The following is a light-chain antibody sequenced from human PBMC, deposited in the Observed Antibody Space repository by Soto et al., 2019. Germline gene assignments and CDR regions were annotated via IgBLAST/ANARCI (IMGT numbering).Light chain of an antibody. CDR2: GAS. CDR1: QSASSSY. J-gene: IGKJ1*01. V-gene: IGKV3-20*01. CDR3: QHYARSAGT. Sequence: EIVLTQSPGTLSLSPGERATVSCRASQSASSSYFAWYQQKPGQAPRLLISGASNRATGIPDRFSGSGSGAYFSRTISRLEPYDFAVYYCQHYARSAGTCGQGTRVEVK.